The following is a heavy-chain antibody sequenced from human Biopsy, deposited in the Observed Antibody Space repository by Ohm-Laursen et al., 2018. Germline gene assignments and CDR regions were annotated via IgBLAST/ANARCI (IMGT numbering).Heavy chain of an antibody. CDR1: GFTFSSYG. CDR2: IWYDGSNK. V-gene: IGHV3-33*06. Sequence: SLRLSCAASGFTFSSYGMHWVRQAPGKGLEWAAAIWYDGSNKNYADSVKGRFTISRDNSKNTLYLQMNNLRGEDTAVYYCAKCMTGGSNYYFHHCGQGTLVTVPS. CDR3: AKCMTGGSNYYFHH. J-gene: IGHJ4*02. D-gene: IGHD2-8*01.